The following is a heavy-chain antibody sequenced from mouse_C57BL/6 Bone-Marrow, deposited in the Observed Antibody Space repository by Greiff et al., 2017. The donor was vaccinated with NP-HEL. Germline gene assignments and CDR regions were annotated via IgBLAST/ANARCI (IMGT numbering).Heavy chain of an antibody. CDR2: ISYDGSN. V-gene: IGHV3-6*01. D-gene: IGHD4-1*01. J-gene: IGHJ3*01. CDR3: ARRGTGTQFAY. CDR1: GYSITSGYY. Sequence: EVKLQESGPGLVKPSQSLSLTCSVTGYSITSGYYWNWIRQFPGNKLEWMGYISYDGSNNYNPSLKNRISITRDTSKNQFFLKLNSVTTEDTATYYCARRGTGTQFAYWGQGTLVTVSA.